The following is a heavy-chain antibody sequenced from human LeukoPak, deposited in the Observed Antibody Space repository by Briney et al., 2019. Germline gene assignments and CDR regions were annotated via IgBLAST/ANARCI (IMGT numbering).Heavy chain of an antibody. V-gene: IGHV4-38-2*01. D-gene: IGHD5-18*01. CDR2: IYYSGSI. J-gene: IGHJ3*02. CDR3: ARGSPIQLWADAFDI. Sequence: SETLSLTCAVSGYSISSGYYWAWIRQPPGKGLEWIGSIYYSGSIYYNPSLKSRVTISVDTSKNQFSLKLSSVTAADTAMYYCARGSPIQLWADAFDIWGQGTMVTVSS. CDR1: GYSISSGYY.